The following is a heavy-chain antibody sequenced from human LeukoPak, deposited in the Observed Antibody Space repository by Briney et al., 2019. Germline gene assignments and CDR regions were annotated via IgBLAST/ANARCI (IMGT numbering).Heavy chain of an antibody. CDR3: ARPQDFGLTGMNAFDI. Sequence: ASVKVSCKASGYTFTSNGISWVRQAPGQGLEWMGIISPSGASTSSAQKFQGRVTMTRDMSTSTVYMELSSLKASDTAMYYCARPQDFGLTGMNAFDIWGQGTMVTVSS. CDR2: ISPSGAST. J-gene: IGHJ3*02. V-gene: IGHV1-46*01. D-gene: IGHD7-27*01. CDR1: GYTFTSNG.